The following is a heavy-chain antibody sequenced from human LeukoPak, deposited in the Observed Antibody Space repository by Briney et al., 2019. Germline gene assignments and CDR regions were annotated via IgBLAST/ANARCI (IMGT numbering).Heavy chain of an antibody. CDR3: ARLDYSTNGRYYMDV. J-gene: IGHJ6*03. Sequence: SVKVSCKASGYTFTSYAISWVRQAPGQGLEWMGGIIPIFGTANYAQKFQGRVTITTDESTSTAYMELSSLRSEDTAVYYCARLDYSTNGRYYMDVWGKGTTVTVSS. CDR2: IIPIFGTA. V-gene: IGHV1-69*05. CDR1: GYTFTSYA. D-gene: IGHD4-11*01.